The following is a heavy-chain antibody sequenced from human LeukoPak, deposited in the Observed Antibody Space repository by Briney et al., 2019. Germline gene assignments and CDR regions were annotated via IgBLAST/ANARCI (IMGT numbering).Heavy chain of an antibody. V-gene: IGHV1-2*02. Sequence: ASVKVSCTASGYTFTGYYVHWVRQAPGQGLEWMGWINPNSGATNYAQKFQGRVTMTRDTSISTAYMELSRLISDDTAVYHCARVALNTVTEHLFDPWGQGTLVTVSS. D-gene: IGHD4-17*01. CDR1: GYTFTGYY. J-gene: IGHJ5*01. CDR2: INPNSGAT. CDR3: ARVALNTVTEHLFDP.